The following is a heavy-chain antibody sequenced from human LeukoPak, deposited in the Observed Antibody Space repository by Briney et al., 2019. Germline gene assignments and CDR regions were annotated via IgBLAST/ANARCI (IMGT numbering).Heavy chain of an antibody. CDR3: ARERLRFLEWLFNTRNWFDP. CDR1: GYTFTSYY. J-gene: IGHJ5*02. Sequence: ASVKVSCKASGYTFTSYYMHWARQAPGQGLEWMGIINPSGGSTSYAQKFQGRVTMTGDTSTSTVYMELSSLRSEDTAVYYCARERLRFLEWLFNTRNWFDPWGQGTLVTVSS. V-gene: IGHV1-46*01. D-gene: IGHD3-3*01. CDR2: INPSGGST.